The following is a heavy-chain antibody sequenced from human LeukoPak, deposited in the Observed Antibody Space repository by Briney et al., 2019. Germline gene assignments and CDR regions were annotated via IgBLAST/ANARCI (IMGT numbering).Heavy chain of an antibody. J-gene: IGHJ4*02. Sequence: SETLSLTCTVSGGSISSSSYYWGWIRQPPGKGLEWIGSIYYSGSTYYNPSLKSRVTISVDTSKNQFSLKLSSVTAADTAVYYCARHPAYYYDSSGPYYFDYWGQGTLVTVSS. CDR2: IYYSGST. CDR1: GGSISSSSYY. V-gene: IGHV4-39*01. CDR3: ARHPAYYYDSSGPYYFDY. D-gene: IGHD3-22*01.